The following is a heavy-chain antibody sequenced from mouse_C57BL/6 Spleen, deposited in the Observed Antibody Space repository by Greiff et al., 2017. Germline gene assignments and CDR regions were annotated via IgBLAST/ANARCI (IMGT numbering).Heavy chain of an antibody. CDR1: GYTFTDYY. D-gene: IGHD2-4*01. CDR2: IYPGSGNT. CDR3: ARGDYDGGNYFDD. V-gene: IGHV1-76*01. J-gene: IGHJ2*01. Sequence: VHLVESGAELVRPGASVKLSCKASGYTFTDYYINWVKQRPGQGLEWIARIYPGSGNTYYNEKFKGKATLTAEKSSSTAYMQLSSLTSEDSAVYFCARGDYDGGNYFDDWGQGTTLTVSS.